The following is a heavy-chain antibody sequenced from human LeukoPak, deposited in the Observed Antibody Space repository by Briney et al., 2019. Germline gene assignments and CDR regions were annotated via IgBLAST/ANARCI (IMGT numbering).Heavy chain of an antibody. V-gene: IGHV1-8*02. CDR1: GYTFTSYD. CDR2: MNPNSGNT. Sequence: ASVKVSCKASGYTFTSYDINWVRQATGQGLEWMGWMNPNSGNTGYAQKFQGRVTMTRDMSTSTVYMELSSLRSEDTAVYYCARVVMITFYYMDVWGKGTTVTVSS. CDR3: ARVVMITFYYMDV. D-gene: IGHD3-16*01. J-gene: IGHJ6*03.